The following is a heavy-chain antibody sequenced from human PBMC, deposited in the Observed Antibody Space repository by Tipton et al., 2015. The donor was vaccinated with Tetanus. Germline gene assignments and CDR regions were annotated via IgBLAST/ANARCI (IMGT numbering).Heavy chain of an antibody. D-gene: IGHD6-25*01. Sequence: GSLRLSCAASGFMFSSYTMSWVRQAPGKGLECVSAIGGSGGASYYADSVKGRFTISRDNSKSTLYLQVHSLRVEDTAIYFCAKGRAATTCFFDYWGQGTPVTVSS. V-gene: IGHV3-23*01. CDR3: AKGRAATTCFFDY. CDR1: GFMFSSYT. CDR2: IGGSGGAS. J-gene: IGHJ4*02.